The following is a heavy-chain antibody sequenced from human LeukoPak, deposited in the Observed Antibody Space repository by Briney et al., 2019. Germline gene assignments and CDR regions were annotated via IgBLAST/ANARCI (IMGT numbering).Heavy chain of an antibody. V-gene: IGHV4-4*07. D-gene: IGHD6-6*01. J-gene: IGHJ4*02. Sequence: SETLSLTCTVSGGSISIYYWSWIRQPAGKGLEWIGRVHTSGSTNYNPSLKSRVTMSVDTAKNQFSLKLSSVTAADTAVYYCARDLLYSSSSDGQGYWGQGTLVTVSS. CDR1: GGSISIYY. CDR3: ARDLLYSSSSDGQGY. CDR2: VHTSGST.